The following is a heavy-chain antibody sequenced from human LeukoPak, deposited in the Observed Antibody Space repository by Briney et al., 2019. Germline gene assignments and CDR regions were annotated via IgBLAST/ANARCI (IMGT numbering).Heavy chain of an antibody. CDR3: ARAGAARPGYYYYYMDV. D-gene: IGHD6-6*01. J-gene: IGHJ6*03. CDR2: ISSSSSYI. V-gene: IGHV3-21*01. Sequence: GGSLRLSCAASGFTFSSYSMNWVRQAPGKGLEWVSSISSSSSYIYYADSVKGRFTISRDNAKNSPYLQMNSLRAEDTAVYYCARAGAARPGYYYYYMDVWGKGTTVTVSS. CDR1: GFTFSSYS.